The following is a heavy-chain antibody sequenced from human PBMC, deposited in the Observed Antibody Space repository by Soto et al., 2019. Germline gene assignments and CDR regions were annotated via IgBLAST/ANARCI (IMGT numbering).Heavy chain of an antibody. CDR2: INPDSGGT. J-gene: IGHJ3*02. Sequence: ASVKVSCKASGYTFTGYYIHWVRQAPGQGLEWMGWINPDSGGTNYAQKFQGWVTMTRDTSISTAYMELSRLRSDDTAVYYCARDMGYCSGGSCHDAFDIWGQGTMVTVSS. CDR1: GYTFTGYY. V-gene: IGHV1-2*04. CDR3: ARDMGYCSGGSCHDAFDI. D-gene: IGHD2-15*01.